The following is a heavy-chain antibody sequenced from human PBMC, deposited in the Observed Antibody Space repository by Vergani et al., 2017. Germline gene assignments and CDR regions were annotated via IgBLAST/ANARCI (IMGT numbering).Heavy chain of an antibody. Sequence: EVQLVESGGGLVKPGGSLRLSCAASGFTFSSYSMNWVRQAPGKGLEWVSSISSSSSYIYYADSVKGRFTISRDNAKHSLYLQMNSLGAEDTAVYYCARIGYCSSTSCSPGLELLYYYYYMDVWGKGTTVTVSS. CDR3: ARIGYCSSTSCSPGLELLYYYYYMDV. D-gene: IGHD2-2*01. CDR2: ISSSSSYI. J-gene: IGHJ6*03. V-gene: IGHV3-21*01. CDR1: GFTFSSYS.